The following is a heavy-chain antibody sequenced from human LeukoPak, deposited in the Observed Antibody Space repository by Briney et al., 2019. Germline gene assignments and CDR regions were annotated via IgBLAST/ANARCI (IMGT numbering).Heavy chain of an antibody. CDR2: FDPEDGET. J-gene: IGHJ4*02. Sequence: GASVKVSCKVSGYTLTELSMHWVRQAPGKGLEWMGGFDPEDGETIYAQKFQGRVTMTEDTSTDTAYMELSSLRSEDTAVYYCARAHYDILTGYYYSGAGFDYWGQGTLVTVSS. V-gene: IGHV1-24*01. CDR1: GYTLTELS. CDR3: ARAHYDILTGYYYSGAGFDY. D-gene: IGHD3-9*01.